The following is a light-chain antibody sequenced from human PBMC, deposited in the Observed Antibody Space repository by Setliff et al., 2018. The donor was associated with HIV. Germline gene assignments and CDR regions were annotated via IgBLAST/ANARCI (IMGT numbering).Light chain of an antibody. CDR1: SSNIGNNY. J-gene: IGLJ1*01. CDR3: AAWDDSLGVYYV. CDR2: RNN. V-gene: IGLV1-47*01. Sequence: QSVLTQPPSASGTPGQRVTISCSGSSSNIGNNYVYWYQHLPGTAPKLLIYRNNQRPSGVPDRFSGSKSGTSASLAISGLRSEDEADYYCAAWDDSLGVYYVFGTGTKVNVL.